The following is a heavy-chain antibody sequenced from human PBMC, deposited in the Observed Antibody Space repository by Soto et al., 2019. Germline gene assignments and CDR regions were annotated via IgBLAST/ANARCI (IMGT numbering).Heavy chain of an antibody. Sequence: GASVKVSCKASGGTFSSYAISWVRQAPGQGLEWMGGIIPIFGTANYAQKFQGRVTITAGKSTSTAYMELSSLRSEDTAVYYCASGRDGYNLDYWGQGTLVTVSS. CDR2: IIPIFGTA. CDR3: ASGRDGYNLDY. J-gene: IGHJ4*02. D-gene: IGHD5-12*01. CDR1: GGTFSSYA. V-gene: IGHV1-69*06.